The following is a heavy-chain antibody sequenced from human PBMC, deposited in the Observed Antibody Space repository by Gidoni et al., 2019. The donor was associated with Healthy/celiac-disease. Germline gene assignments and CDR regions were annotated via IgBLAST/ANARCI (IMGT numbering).Heavy chain of an antibody. CDR1: GGPISSSSYY. Sequence: QLQLQVSGPGLLKPSETLSLTCTVSGGPISSSSYYWGWTRQPPEKGLLWIGRIYYSGSTYYNPSLKRRVTISVDTSKNQFSLKLSSVTAADTAVYYFARHGIAAAGTGVAFDIWDQGTMVTVSS. CDR2: IYYSGST. CDR3: ARHGIAAAGTGVAFDI. J-gene: IGHJ3*02. D-gene: IGHD6-13*01. V-gene: IGHV4-39*01.